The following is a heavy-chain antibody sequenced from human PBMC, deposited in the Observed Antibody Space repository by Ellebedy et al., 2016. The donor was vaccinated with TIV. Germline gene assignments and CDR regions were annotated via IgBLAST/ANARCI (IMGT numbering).Heavy chain of an antibody. CDR1: GFTFSTYN. CDR2: IPSTSDTL. CDR3: ERDGNSGGNFAS. V-gene: IGHV3-48*04. Sequence: GESLKISCAGSGFTFSTYNMDWVRQAPGKGLEWVSYIPSTSDTLFYADSVKGRFTISRYNTKNSLYLQMNSLRAEDTAVYYCERDGNSGGNFASWGQGTLVTVSS. J-gene: IGHJ4*02. D-gene: IGHD4-23*01.